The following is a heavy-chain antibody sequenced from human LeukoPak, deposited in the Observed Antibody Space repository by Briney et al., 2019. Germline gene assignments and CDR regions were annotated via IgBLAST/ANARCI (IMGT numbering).Heavy chain of an antibody. CDR2: IYYSGST. CDR1: GGSISSYY. CDR3: ARADQTGTRALFDY. D-gene: IGHD1-1*01. V-gene: IGHV4-59*01. Sequence: SETLSLTCTVSGGSISSYYWSWIRQPPGKGLEWIGYIYYSGSTNYNPSLKSRVTISVDTSKNQFSLKLSSVTAADTAVYYCARADQTGTRALFDYWGQGTLVTVSS. J-gene: IGHJ4*02.